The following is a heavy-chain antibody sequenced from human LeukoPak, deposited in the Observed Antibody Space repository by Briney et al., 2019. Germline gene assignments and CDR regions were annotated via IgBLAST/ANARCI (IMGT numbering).Heavy chain of an antibody. D-gene: IGHD2-2*03. CDR1: GFTFSNYG. J-gene: IGHJ4*02. CDR3: AKHGYCSGISCFFDF. Sequence: PGGSLRLSCAASGFTFSNYGMRWVRRAPGKGLEWVSGISGSGPYTFYTDSVKGRFTISRDSSKNTLYLQMNSLRAEDTALYYCAKHGYCSGISCFFDFWGQGTLVTVSS. V-gene: IGHV3-23*01. CDR2: ISGSGPYT.